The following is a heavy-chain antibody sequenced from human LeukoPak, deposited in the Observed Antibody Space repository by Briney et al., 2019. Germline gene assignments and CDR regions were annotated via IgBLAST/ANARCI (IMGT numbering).Heavy chain of an antibody. V-gene: IGHV1-2*02. CDR1: GYTFTGYY. CDR3: AREAGYSGYDSFGY. D-gene: IGHD5-12*01. J-gene: IGHJ4*02. CDR2: INPSSGGT. Sequence: GASVKVSCKASGYTFTGYYMHWVRQAPGQGLEWMGWINPSSGGTNYAQKFQGRVTMTRDTSISTAYMELSRLRSDDTAVYCCAREAGYSGYDSFGYWGQGTLVTVSS.